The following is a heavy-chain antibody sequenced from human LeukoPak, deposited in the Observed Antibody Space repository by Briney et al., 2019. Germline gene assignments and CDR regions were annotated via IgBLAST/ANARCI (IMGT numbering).Heavy chain of an antibody. D-gene: IGHD3-22*01. Sequence: GGSLRLSCAASGFNFDSYTMTWVRQAPGKGLEWVAVIWYDGSNKWYADSVKGRFTISRDNSKNTLYLQMDSLRAEDTAVYYCARARNNYDSSGYSALDCWGQGTLVTVSS. CDR1: GFNFDSYT. V-gene: IGHV3-33*08. J-gene: IGHJ4*02. CDR3: ARARNNYDSSGYSALDC. CDR2: IWYDGSNK.